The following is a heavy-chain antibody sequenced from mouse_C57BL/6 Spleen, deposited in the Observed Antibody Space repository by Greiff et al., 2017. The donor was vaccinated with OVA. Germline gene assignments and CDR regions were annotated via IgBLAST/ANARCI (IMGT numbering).Heavy chain of an antibody. CDR3: ARRAQATWYFDV. CDR1: GYAFTNYL. CDR2: INPGSGGT. D-gene: IGHD3-2*02. V-gene: IGHV1-54*01. J-gene: IGHJ1*03. Sequence: QVQLQQSGAELVRPGTSVKVSCKASGYAFTNYLIEWVKQRPGQGLEWIGVINPGSGGTNYNEKFKGKATLTADKSSSTAYMQLSSLTSEDSAVYICARRAQATWYFDVWGTGTTVTVSS.